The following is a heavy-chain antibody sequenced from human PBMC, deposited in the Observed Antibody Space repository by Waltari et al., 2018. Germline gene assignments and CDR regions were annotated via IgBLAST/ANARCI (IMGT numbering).Heavy chain of an antibody. D-gene: IGHD3-10*01. CDR1: GGSISSHY. J-gene: IGHJ4*02. CDR2: IYYSGST. CDR3: ARHEMVRGVSY. V-gene: IGHV4-59*11. Sequence: QVQLQESGPGLVKPSETLSLTCTVSGGSISSHYWSWIRQPPGKGLEWIGYIYYSGSTNYNPSLKSRVTISVDTSKNQFSLKLSSVTAADTVVYYCARHEMVRGVSYWGQGTLVTVSS.